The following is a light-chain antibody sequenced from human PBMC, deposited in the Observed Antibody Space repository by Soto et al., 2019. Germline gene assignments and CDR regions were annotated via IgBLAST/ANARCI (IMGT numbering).Light chain of an antibody. CDR2: GNT. CDR3: QSYDNSLKMV. Sequence: QSVLTQPPALSGAPGQRVTISCTGSSTNIGAGFDVHWYQQLPGTAPKVLIYGNTNRPSGVPDRFSGSKSGTSASLAITGLQAEDEADYYCQSYDNSLKMVFGGGTKLTV. CDR1: STNIGAGFD. J-gene: IGLJ2*01. V-gene: IGLV1-40*01.